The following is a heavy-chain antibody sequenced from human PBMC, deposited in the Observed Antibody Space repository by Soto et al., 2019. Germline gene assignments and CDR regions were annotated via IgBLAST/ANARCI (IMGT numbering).Heavy chain of an antibody. CDR1: GFTFNTFG. V-gene: IGHV3-30*18. CDR3: AKSPNFYCSSYHCYKYYFDY. CDR2: IPYDGSDK. J-gene: IGHJ4*02. Sequence: GGSLRLSCAASGFTFNTFGMHWVRQAPGKGLEWVAVIPYDGSDKYYSDSVRGRFTISRDNSMNTLYLQMNSLRTEDTAVYYCAKSPNFYCSSYHCYKYYFDYWGQGTLVTVPQ. D-gene: IGHD2-2*01.